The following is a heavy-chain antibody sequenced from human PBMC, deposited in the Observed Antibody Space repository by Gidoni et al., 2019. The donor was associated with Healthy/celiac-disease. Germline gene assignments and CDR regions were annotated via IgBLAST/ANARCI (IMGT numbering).Heavy chain of an antibody. Sequence: QLQLQESGTGLVKPSETLSLTCTVSGGPISSSSYYWGWIRQPPGKGLEWIGSIYYSGSIYDNPSLKRRVTISVDTSKNQFSLKLSSVTAADTAVYYCARESAVAASRGAFDIWGQGTMVTVSS. CDR1: GGPISSSSYY. J-gene: IGHJ3*02. D-gene: IGHD6-19*01. V-gene: IGHV4-39*07. CDR2: IYYSGSI. CDR3: ARESAVAASRGAFDI.